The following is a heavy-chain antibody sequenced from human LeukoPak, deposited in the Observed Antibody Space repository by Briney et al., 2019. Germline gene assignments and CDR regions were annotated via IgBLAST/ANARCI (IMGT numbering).Heavy chain of an antibody. V-gene: IGHV1-69*06. CDR1: GGTFSSYD. CDR2: IMPISGTA. Sequence: ASVKVSCKASGGTFSSYDISWVRQAPGQGLEWMGGIMPISGTANYAQKFQGRVTITADKPTNTAYMELSSLRSEDTAVYYCAREGYSGSDSNLWGQGTLVTVSS. D-gene: IGHD5-12*01. CDR3: AREGYSGSDSNL. J-gene: IGHJ4*02.